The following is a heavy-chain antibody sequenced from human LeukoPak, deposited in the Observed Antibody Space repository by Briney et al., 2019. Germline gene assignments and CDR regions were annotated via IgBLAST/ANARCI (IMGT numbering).Heavy chain of an antibody. Sequence: PGGSLRLSCAASGFTVSSNYTSWVRQAPGKGLEWVSVIYSGGSTYYADSVKGRFTISRDNSKNTLYLQMNSLRAEDTAVYYCASGLRWGNDAFDIWGQGTMVTVSS. D-gene: IGHD4-23*01. J-gene: IGHJ3*02. CDR2: IYSGGST. V-gene: IGHV3-53*01. CDR3: ASGLRWGNDAFDI. CDR1: GFTVSSNY.